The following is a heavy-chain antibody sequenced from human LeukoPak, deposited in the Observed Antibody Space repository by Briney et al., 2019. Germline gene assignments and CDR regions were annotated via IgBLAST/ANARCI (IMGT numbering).Heavy chain of an antibody. CDR3: ASGGGGLDV. J-gene: IGHJ6*02. CDR2: IKQDGNER. V-gene: IGHV3-7*02. D-gene: IGHD3-16*01. CDR1: GFTFGTYW. Sequence: GGSLRLSCEASGFTFGTYWMNWGRQAPGKGLEWVARIKQDGNERYHADSVKGRFTISRDNAKSTVYLQMNGLRGDDTAVYYCASGGGGLDVWGQGTTVTVSS.